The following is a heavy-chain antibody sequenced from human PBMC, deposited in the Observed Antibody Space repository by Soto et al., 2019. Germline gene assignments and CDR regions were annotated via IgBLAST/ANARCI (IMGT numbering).Heavy chain of an antibody. Sequence: QLQLQESGSGLVKPSQTLSLTCAVSGGSISSGGYSWSWIRQPPGKGLEWIGYIYHSGSTYYNPSLKSRATISVDRSKNQFTLKLSSVTAADTAVYYCARVQGFSGSHWNVNRYFDYWGQGTLVTVSS. V-gene: IGHV4-30-2*01. J-gene: IGHJ4*02. CDR2: IYHSGST. CDR3: ARVQGFSGSHWNVNRYFDY. CDR1: GGSISSGGYS. D-gene: IGHD1-26*01.